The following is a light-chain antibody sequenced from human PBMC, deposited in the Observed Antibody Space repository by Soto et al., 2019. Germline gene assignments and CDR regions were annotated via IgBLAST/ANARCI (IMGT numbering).Light chain of an antibody. CDR3: QSYNAWPLT. CDR2: GAS. Sequence: EIVMTQSPATLSVSAGVRVTLSCRARESLRTYLAWYQQKPGQAPRLLIYGASTKATGIPARFSGSGSATDFTLSISSLHSEDFAVYYCQSYNAWPLTFGQGTKLEI. V-gene: IGKV3-15*01. J-gene: IGKJ2*01. CDR1: ESLRTY.